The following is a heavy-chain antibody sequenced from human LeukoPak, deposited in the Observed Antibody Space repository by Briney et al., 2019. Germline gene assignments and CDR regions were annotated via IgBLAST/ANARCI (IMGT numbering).Heavy chain of an antibody. D-gene: IGHD6-13*01. V-gene: IGHV1-46*01. CDR2: INPSGGST. CDR1: GYTFTSYY. CDR3: ARDSGYSSSWYHYYYYGMDV. J-gene: IGHJ6*02. Sequence: ASVKVSCKASGYTFTSYYMHWVRQAPGQGLEWMGIINPSGGSTSYAQKFQGRVTMTRDTSTSTVYVELSSLRSEDTAVYYCARDSGYSSSWYHYYYYGMDVWGQGTTVTVSS.